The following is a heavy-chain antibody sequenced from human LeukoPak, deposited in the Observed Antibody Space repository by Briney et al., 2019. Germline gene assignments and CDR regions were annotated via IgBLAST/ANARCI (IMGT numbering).Heavy chain of an antibody. V-gene: IGHV4-59*01. CDR2: IYYSGST. Sequence: SETLSLTCTVSGGSISSYYWSWIRQPPGKGLEWIWYIYYSGSTNYNPSLKSRVTISVDTSKNQFSLKLSSVTAADTAVYYCARGGGYYHNWFDPWGQGTLVTVSS. CDR3: ARGGGYYHNWFDP. J-gene: IGHJ5*02. CDR1: GGSISSYY. D-gene: IGHD1-26*01.